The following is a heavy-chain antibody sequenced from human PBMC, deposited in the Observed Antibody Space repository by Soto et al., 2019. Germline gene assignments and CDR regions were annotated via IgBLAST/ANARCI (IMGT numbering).Heavy chain of an antibody. D-gene: IGHD1-1*01. V-gene: IGHV3-53*01. CDR2: LYDLDGS. Sequence: DVQLVESGGGLIQPGESLRLSCAAFGFTISGKKYLAWVRQAPGKGLEWVSALYDLDGSFYAASVKGRFTTARDSSKTTVYLQMHDLRPDDTAVYYCATWHELEHAYDVWGQGTTVTVSS. J-gene: IGHJ3*01. CDR3: ATWHELEHAYDV. CDR1: GFTISGKKY.